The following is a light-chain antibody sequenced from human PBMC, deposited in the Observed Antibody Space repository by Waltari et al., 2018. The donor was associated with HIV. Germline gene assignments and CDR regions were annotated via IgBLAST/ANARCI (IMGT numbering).Light chain of an antibody. CDR2: DNR. V-gene: IGLV1-40*01. J-gene: IGLJ2*01. CDR3: QSYDNSRSNGV. CDR1: NSNIGAGSD. Sequence: QSVLTQPPSVSGAPGQRVTISCTGSNSNIGAGSDAHWYQQLPGSAPKLLMFDNRKRPSGVPDRFSGSKSGTSASLVITGLQAADEAVYYCQSYDNSRSNGVSGGGTKLIVL.